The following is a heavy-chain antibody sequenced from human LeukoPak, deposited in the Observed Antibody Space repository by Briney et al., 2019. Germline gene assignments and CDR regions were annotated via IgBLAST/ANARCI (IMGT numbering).Heavy chain of an antibody. CDR1: GYTFTGYY. D-gene: IGHD6-6*01. Sequence: ASVKVSCKASGYTFTGYYMHWVRQAPGQGLEWMGWINPNSGGTNYAQKFQGRVTMTRDTSISTAYMELSRLRSDDTAVYYCARDIAARQGYYYGMDVWGQGTTVTVSS. V-gene: IGHV1-2*02. CDR3: ARDIAARQGYYYGMDV. J-gene: IGHJ6*02. CDR2: INPNSGGT.